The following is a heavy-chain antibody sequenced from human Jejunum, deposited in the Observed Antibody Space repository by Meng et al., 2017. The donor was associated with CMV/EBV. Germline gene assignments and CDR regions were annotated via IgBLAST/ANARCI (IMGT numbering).Heavy chain of an antibody. J-gene: IGHJ5*02. V-gene: IGHV1-69*05. Sequence: SGYTFSRYAINWVRQAPGQGLGWMGGIIPISGTPRYAQRFQGRVTFSTDESTGTAYMELSSLRSEDTAVYYCARGSPSGTHLGWFDPWGQGTLVTVSS. CDR3: ARGSPSGTHLGWFDP. CDR1: GYTFSRYA. CDR2: IIPISGTP. D-gene: IGHD1-26*01.